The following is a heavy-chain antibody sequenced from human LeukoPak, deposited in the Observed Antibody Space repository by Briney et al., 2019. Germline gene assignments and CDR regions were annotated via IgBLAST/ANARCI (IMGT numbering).Heavy chain of an antibody. CDR2: INHSGST. J-gene: IGHJ4*02. CDR1: GGSFSGYY. CDR3: ARYRGWVGDFDY. V-gene: IGHV4-34*01. D-gene: IGHD3-10*01. Sequence: SETLSLTCAVYGGSFSGYYWSWIRQPPGKGLEWIGEINHSGSTNYNPSLKSRVTISVDTSKNQFSLKLSSVTVADTAVYYCARYRGWVGDFDYWGQGTLVTVSS.